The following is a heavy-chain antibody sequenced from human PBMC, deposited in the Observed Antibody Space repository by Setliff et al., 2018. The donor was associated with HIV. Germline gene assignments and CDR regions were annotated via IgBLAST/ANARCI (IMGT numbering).Heavy chain of an antibody. CDR2: IIPILEKT. V-gene: IGHV1-69*10. CDR3: ARGYNWNYVLAY. D-gene: IGHD1-7*01. CDR1: GGTFSSFA. J-gene: IGHJ4*02. Sequence: GASVKVSCKASGGTFSSFAISWVRQAPGQGLEWLVVIIPILEKTNYAQKFQGRVTITADTSTSTAYMELSSLTSEDTAFYYCARGYNWNYVLAYWGEGTLVTVSS.